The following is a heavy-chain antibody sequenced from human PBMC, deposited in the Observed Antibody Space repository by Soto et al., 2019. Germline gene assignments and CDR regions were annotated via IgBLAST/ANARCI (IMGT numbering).Heavy chain of an antibody. CDR3: ARVLVFYGGFDP. CDR1: GFTFTDYY. D-gene: IGHD2-21*02. V-gene: IGHV3-11*01. J-gene: IGHJ5*02. CDR2: ISSSGSTI. Sequence: PGGSLRLSCGASGFTFTDYYMTWIRQAPGKGLEWVSYISSSGSTIYYADSVKGRFTISRDNAKNSLYLQMNSLRAEDTAVYYCARVLVFYGGFDPWGQGTLVTVSS.